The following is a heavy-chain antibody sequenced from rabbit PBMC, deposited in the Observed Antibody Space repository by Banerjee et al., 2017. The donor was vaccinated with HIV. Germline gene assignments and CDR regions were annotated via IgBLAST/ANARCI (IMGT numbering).Heavy chain of an antibody. CDR1: GFSFSSSYY. CDR3: ARTTYGYAGYADAFDP. CDR2: IYAGSSGST. D-gene: IGHD6-1*01. J-gene: IGHJ2*01. Sequence: QSLEESGGDLVKPGASLTLTCTASGFSFSSSYYMCWVRQAPGKGLEWIACIYAGSSGSTYYASWAKGRFTISKTSSTTVTLQMTSLTAADTATYFCARTTYGYAGYADAFDPWGPGTLVTVS. V-gene: IGHV1S40*01.